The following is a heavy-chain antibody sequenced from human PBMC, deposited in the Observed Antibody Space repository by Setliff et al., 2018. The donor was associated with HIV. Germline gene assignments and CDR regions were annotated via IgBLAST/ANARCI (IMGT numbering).Heavy chain of an antibody. CDR3: AQAQTSVSGSYYQYLQH. Sequence: LSLSCAASELTFSNYAMTWVRQAPGKGLEWVSSLSGSGGSTYYADSVKGRFTISRDNSKNTLYLRMNSLRAEDTAVYYCAQAQTSVSGSYYQYLQHWGQGTPVTVSS. V-gene: IGHV3-23*01. CDR1: ELTFSNYA. CDR2: LSGSGGST. D-gene: IGHD3-10*01. J-gene: IGHJ1*01.